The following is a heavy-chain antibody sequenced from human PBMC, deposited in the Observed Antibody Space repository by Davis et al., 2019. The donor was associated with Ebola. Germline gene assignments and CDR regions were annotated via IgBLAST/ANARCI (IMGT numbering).Heavy chain of an antibody. Sequence: LRLSCAVYGGSFSGYYWSWIRQPPGKGLEWIGEINQSGSTNYNPSLKSRVTISVDTSKNQFSLKLRSVTAADTAVYYCARGQEYQLLFGWFDPWGQGTLVTVSS. CDR1: GGSFSGYY. V-gene: IGHV4-34*09. D-gene: IGHD2-2*01. J-gene: IGHJ5*02. CDR3: ARGQEYQLLFGWFDP. CDR2: INQSGST.